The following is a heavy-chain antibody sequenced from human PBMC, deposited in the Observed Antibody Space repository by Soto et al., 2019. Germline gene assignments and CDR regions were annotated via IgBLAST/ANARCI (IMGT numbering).Heavy chain of an antibody. Sequence: SETLSLTCTVSGGSISSYYWSWIRQPPGKGLEWIGYIYYSGSTNYNPSLKSRVTISVDTSKNQFSLKLSSVTAADTAVYYCARILHYYDSSGYSDYWGQGTLVTVSS. CDR2: IYYSGST. J-gene: IGHJ4*02. V-gene: IGHV4-59*01. CDR1: GGSISSYY. CDR3: ARILHYYDSSGYSDY. D-gene: IGHD3-22*01.